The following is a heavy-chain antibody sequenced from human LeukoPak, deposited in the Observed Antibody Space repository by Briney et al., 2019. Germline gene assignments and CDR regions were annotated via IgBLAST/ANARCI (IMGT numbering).Heavy chain of an antibody. CDR1: GGSISSNY. V-gene: IGHV4-59*01. D-gene: IGHD3-22*01. CDR2: IYYSGST. CDR3: ARRAYRSGYYYFDY. J-gene: IGHJ4*02. Sequence: SETLSLTCTVSGGSISSNYWSWIRQPPGGGLEWIGYIYYSGSTIYNPSLKSRVTISVDTSKNQFSLKLSSVTAADTAVYYCARRAYRSGYYYFDYWGQGTLVTVSS.